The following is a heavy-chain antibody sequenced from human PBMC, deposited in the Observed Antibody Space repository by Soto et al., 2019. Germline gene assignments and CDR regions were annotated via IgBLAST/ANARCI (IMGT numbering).Heavy chain of an antibody. J-gene: IGHJ5*02. CDR2: INHSGST. CDR1: GGSFSGYY. CDR3: ARHLLNGYYQSPPRLNWFDP. D-gene: IGHD3-9*01. Sequence: SDTLSLTCAVYGGSFSGYYWSWIRQPPGKGLEWIGEINHSGSTNYNPSLKSRVTISVDTSKNQFSLKLSSVTAADTAVYYCARHLLNGYYQSPPRLNWFDPWGQGTLVNVSS. V-gene: IGHV4-34*01.